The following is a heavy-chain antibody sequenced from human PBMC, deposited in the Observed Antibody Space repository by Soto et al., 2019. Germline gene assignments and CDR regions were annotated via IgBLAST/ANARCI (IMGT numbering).Heavy chain of an antibody. D-gene: IGHD2-2*02. Sequence: ASVKVSCKASGYTFAGYYMHWVRQAPGQGLEWMGWINPNSGGTNYAQKFQGRVTMTRDTSISTAYMELSRRRSDDTAVYYCAREGYCSSTSCYIDNYWGQGTLVTVSS. V-gene: IGHV1-2*02. CDR3: AREGYCSSTSCYIDNY. J-gene: IGHJ4*02. CDR1: GYTFAGYY. CDR2: INPNSGGT.